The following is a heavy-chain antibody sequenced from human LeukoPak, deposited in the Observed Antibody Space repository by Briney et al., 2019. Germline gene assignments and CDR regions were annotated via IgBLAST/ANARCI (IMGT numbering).Heavy chain of an antibody. J-gene: IGHJ4*02. CDR3: ARVQWELPGGY. Sequence: ASVKVSCKASGYTFTSYDINWVRQATGQGLEWMGWMNPNSGNTGYAQKLQGRVTMTTDTSTSTAYMELRSLRSDDTAVYYCARVQWELPGGYWGQGTLVTVSS. CDR2: MNPNSGNT. V-gene: IGHV1-8*01. CDR1: GYTFTSYD. D-gene: IGHD1-26*01.